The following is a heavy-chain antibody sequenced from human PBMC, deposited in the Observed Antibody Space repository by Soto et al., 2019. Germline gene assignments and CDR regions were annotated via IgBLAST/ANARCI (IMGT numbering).Heavy chain of an antibody. CDR3: ARAPLEYYYGSGSYPDAFDI. CDR1: GGSISSYY. V-gene: IGHV4-59*12. J-gene: IGHJ3*02. Sequence: SETLSLTCTVSGGSISSYYWSWIRQPPGKGLEWIGYIYYSGSTNYNPSLKSRVTISVGTSKNQFSLKLSSVTAADTAVYYCARAPLEYYYGSGSYPDAFDIWGQGTMVTVSS. CDR2: IYYSGST. D-gene: IGHD3-10*01.